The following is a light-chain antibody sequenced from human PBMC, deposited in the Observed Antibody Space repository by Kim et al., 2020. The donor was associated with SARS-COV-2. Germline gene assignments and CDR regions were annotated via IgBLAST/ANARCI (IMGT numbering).Light chain of an antibody. V-gene: IGLV3-21*04. CDR3: QVWDSGSDHPV. CDR1: NIGGES. J-gene: IGLJ2*01. CDR2: YDS. Sequence: PRKASRFTGGGDNIGGESVHWYQRRPGRAPVLVMYYDSDRPSGIPERFSGSNSGNTATLTISRVEAGDEADYYCQVWDSGSDHPVFGGGTQLTVL.